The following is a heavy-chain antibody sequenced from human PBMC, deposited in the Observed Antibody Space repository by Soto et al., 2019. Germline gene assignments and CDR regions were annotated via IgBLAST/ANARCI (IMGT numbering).Heavy chain of an antibody. D-gene: IGHD2-8*01. V-gene: IGHV3-21*01. CDR2: ISSSSSYI. Sequence: EVQLVESGGGLVKPGGSLRLSCAASGFTFSSYSMNWVRQAPGKGREWVSSISSSSSYIYYADSVKGRFTISRDNAKNSLYLQMNSLRAEDTAVYYCARELRDVDWYFDLWGRGTLVTVSS. CDR3: ARELRDVDWYFDL. J-gene: IGHJ2*01. CDR1: GFTFSSYS.